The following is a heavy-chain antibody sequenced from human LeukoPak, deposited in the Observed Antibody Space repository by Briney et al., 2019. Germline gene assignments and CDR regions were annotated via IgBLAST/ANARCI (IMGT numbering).Heavy chain of an antibody. V-gene: IGHV3-30*18. CDR1: GFTFSSYA. D-gene: IGHD6-19*01. Sequence: GGSLRLSCAASGFTFSSYAMSWVRQAPGKGLEWVAVISYDGSNKYYADSVKGRFTISRDNSKNTLYLQMNSLRAEDTAVYYCAKVPTSSGSFDYRGQGTLVTVSS. CDR2: ISYDGSNK. J-gene: IGHJ4*02. CDR3: AKVPTSSGSFDY.